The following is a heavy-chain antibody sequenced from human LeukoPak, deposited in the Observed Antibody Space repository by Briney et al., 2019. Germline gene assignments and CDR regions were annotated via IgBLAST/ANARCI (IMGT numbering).Heavy chain of an antibody. CDR2: IIAIFGTA. CDR1: GCTFSSYA. Sequence: ASVKVSCKASGCTFSSYAISWVRQAPGQGLEWMGGIIAIFGTANYAQKFQGRVTITTDESTSTAYMELSRLSYEDTAEYYCASCSSSSWFDPWGQGTLVTVSS. CDR3: ASCSSSSWFDP. J-gene: IGHJ5*02. V-gene: IGHV1-69*05. D-gene: IGHD6-6*01.